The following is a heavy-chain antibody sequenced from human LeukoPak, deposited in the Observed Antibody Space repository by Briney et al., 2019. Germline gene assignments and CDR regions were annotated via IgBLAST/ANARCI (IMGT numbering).Heavy chain of an antibody. Sequence: GGSLRLSCAVSGFTVSSNYMSWVRQAPGEGLEWVSVIYSGGSTYYADSVKGRFTISRDNSKNTLYLQMDSLRAGDTAVYYCARGATVTTTSAFDFWGQGTMVTASS. J-gene: IGHJ3*01. D-gene: IGHD4-17*01. CDR2: IYSGGST. CDR3: ARGATVTTTSAFDF. CDR1: GFTVSSNY. V-gene: IGHV3-53*01.